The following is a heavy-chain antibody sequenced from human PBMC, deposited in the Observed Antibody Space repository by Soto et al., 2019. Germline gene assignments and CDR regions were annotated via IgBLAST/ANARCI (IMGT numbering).Heavy chain of an antibody. Sequence: SETLSLTCTVSGGSISSGGYYWSWIRQHPGKGLEWIGYTYYSGSTYYNPSLKSRVTISVDTSTNQFSLRLSSVTAADTAVYYCARGHYDILTGCLRGNDYWGQGTLVTVSS. V-gene: IGHV4-31*03. CDR3: ARGHYDILTGCLRGNDY. D-gene: IGHD3-9*01. CDR1: GGSISSGGYY. CDR2: TYYSGST. J-gene: IGHJ4*02.